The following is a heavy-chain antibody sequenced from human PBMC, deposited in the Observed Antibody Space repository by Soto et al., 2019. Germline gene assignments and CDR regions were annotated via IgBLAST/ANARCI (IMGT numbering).Heavy chain of an antibody. V-gene: IGHV3-23*01. CDR3: AKDENSHDSSGYFSPFDF. CDR2: ISGTDGST. D-gene: IGHD3-22*01. Sequence: PGGSLRLSCAASGFTFSSYAMSWVRQAPGKGLEWVSGISGTDGSTYYADSVKGRFTISRDNSKNTLFLLMNSLRAEDTAVYYCAKDENSHDSSGYFSPFDFWGQGILVTVPS. CDR1: GFTFSSYA. J-gene: IGHJ4*02.